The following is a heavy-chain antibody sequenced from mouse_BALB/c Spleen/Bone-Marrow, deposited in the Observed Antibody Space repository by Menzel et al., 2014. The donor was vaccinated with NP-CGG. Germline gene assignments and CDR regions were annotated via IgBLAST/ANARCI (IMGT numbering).Heavy chain of an antibody. CDR3: ARSGSSYYY. V-gene: IGHV5-9-3*01. CDR2: IGSGDSST. J-gene: IGHJ2*01. CDR1: GFTFSSYA. D-gene: IGHD1-1*01. Sequence: EVQRVESGGGLVKPGGSLKLSCAASGFTFSSYAMSWVRQTPEKRLEWVATIGSGDSSTYYPNSVKGRFTISRDYAKNTLYLQMCSLRSEDTAMYYCARSGSSYYYWGQGTTLTVSS.